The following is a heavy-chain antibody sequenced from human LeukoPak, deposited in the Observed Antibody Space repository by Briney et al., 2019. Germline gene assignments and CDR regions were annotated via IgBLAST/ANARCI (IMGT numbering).Heavy chain of an antibody. D-gene: IGHD3-16*01. Sequence: GGSLRLSCAASGFTFSSIAMTWVRQAPGKGLEWVSVIYSGGSTYYADSVKGRFTISRDNSKNTLYLQMNSLRAEDTAVYYCARWGRDLDAFDIWGQGTMVTVSS. CDR1: GFTFSSIA. CDR3: ARWGRDLDAFDI. CDR2: IYSGGST. V-gene: IGHV3-66*01. J-gene: IGHJ3*02.